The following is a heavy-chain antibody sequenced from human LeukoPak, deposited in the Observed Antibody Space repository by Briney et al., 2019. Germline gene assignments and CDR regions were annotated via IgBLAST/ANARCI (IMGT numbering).Heavy chain of an antibody. CDR1: GGSISSYY. Sequence: PSETLSLTCTVSGGSISSYYWSWIRQPPGKGLEWIGYIYYSGSTNYNPSLKSRVTISVDTSKNQFSLKLSSVTAADTAVYYCARGRMVRGVLTPYYYMDVWGKGTTVTVSS. CDR3: ARGRMVRGVLTPYYYMDV. CDR2: IYYSGST. V-gene: IGHV4-59*01. D-gene: IGHD3-10*01. J-gene: IGHJ6*03.